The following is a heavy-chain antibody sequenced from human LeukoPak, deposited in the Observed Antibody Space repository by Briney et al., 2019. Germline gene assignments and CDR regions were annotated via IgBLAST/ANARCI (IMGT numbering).Heavy chain of an antibody. D-gene: IGHD2-21*02. Sequence: GGSLRLSCAASGFTVSSNYMSWVRQAPGKGLEWVSVIYSGGSTYYADSVKGRFTISRDNSKNTLYLQMNSLRAEDTAVYYCAKPLYQKVVTAGFDYWGQGTLVTVSS. V-gene: IGHV3-53*01. CDR3: AKPLYQKVVTAGFDY. CDR1: GFTVSSNY. J-gene: IGHJ4*02. CDR2: IYSGGST.